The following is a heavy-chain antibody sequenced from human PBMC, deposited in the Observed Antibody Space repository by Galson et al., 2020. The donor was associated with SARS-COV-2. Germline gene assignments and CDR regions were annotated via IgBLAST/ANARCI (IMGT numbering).Heavy chain of an antibody. CDR3: ARVSPVVMDYGMDV. Sequence: SEPLSLTCTASGGSISSGDSSWSWIRQPPGKGLEWIGYISYSGSTYYNPSLKSRLIISVDTSKNQFSLNRSSVTAADTAVYYCARVSPVVMDYGMDVWGQGTTVTVSS. V-gene: IGHV4-30-4*02. J-gene: IGHJ6*02. D-gene: IGHD3-16*01. CDR1: GGSISSGDSS. CDR2: ISYSGST.